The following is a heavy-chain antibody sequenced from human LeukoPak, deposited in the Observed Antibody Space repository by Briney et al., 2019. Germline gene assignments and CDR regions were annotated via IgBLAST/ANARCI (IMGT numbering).Heavy chain of an antibody. CDR2: VYSTVSA. J-gene: IGHJ4*02. CDR3: SRGSGSHFTFEY. CDR1: GGSINAFY. V-gene: IGHV4-4*07. Sequence: PSETLSLTCTVSGGSINAFYWSVIRQPAGKGLEWIGRVYSTVSANYNPSLKTRVTLSVDKSKNQFSLSLTSVTAADTAVYYCSRGSGSHFTFEYWGLGTLVTVSS. D-gene: IGHD1-26*01.